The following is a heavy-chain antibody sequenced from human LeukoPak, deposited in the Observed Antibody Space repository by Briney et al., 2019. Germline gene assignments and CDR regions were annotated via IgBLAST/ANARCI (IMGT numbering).Heavy chain of an antibody. CDR1: GFTFSDYY. J-gene: IGHJ6*02. CDR2: ISSSSSYT. D-gene: IGHD4-17*01. CDR3: ASPAPWDGDYVNDYYYGMDV. Sequence: GGSLRLSCAASGFTFSDYYMSWIRQAPGKGLEWVSYISSSSSYTNYADSVKGRFTISRDNAKNSLYLQMNSLRAEDTAVYYCASPAPWDGDYVNDYYYGMDVWGQGTTVTVSS. V-gene: IGHV3-11*03.